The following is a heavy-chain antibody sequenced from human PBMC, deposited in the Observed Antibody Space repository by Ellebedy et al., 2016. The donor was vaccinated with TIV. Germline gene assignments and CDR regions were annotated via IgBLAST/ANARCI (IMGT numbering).Heavy chain of an antibody. CDR1: GYTFTGYY. J-gene: IGHJ5*02. Sequence: ASVKVSCKASGYTFTGYYMHWVRQAPGQGLEWMGWINPNSGGTNYAQKFQGRVTMTRDTSITTAYMELSSLRSDDTAVYYCARDRNWNYLNWFDPWGQGTLVTVSS. D-gene: IGHD1-7*01. V-gene: IGHV1-2*02. CDR2: INPNSGGT. CDR3: ARDRNWNYLNWFDP.